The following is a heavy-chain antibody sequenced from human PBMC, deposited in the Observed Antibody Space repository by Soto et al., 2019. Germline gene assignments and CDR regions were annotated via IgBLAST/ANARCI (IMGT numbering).Heavy chain of an antibody. J-gene: IGHJ5*02. V-gene: IGHV1-69*08. Sequence: QVQLVQSGAEVKKPGSSVKVSCKASGGTFSSYTISWVRQAPGQGLEWMGRIIPILGIANYAQKFQGRGTITADKSTSTAYMELSSLRSEDTAVYYWARDRSVLWFGESPYNWFDPWGQGTLVTVSS. CDR1: GGTFSSYT. CDR3: ARDRSVLWFGESPYNWFDP. CDR2: IIPILGIA. D-gene: IGHD3-10*01.